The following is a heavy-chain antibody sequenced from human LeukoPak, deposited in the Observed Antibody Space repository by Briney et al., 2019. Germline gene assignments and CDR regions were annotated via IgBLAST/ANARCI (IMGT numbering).Heavy chain of an antibody. D-gene: IGHD3-10*01. J-gene: IGHJ6*02. CDR2: ISGDGGST. CDR1: GFTFDDYA. V-gene: IGHV3-43*02. CDR3: AKDFSSGTYYPYYYYGMDV. Sequence: GGSLRLSCAASGFTFDDYAMHWVRQAPGKGLEWVSLISGDGGSTYYADSVKGRFTISRDNRKNSLYLQMNSLRAEDTALYYCAKDFSSGTYYPYYYYGMDVWGQGTTVTVSS.